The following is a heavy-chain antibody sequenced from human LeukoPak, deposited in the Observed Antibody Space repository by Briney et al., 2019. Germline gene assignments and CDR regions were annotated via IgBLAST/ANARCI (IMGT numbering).Heavy chain of an antibody. D-gene: IGHD6-6*01. CDR3: ARERLSSSSLW. CDR1: GFTFSDYD. Sequence: GGSLRLSCAASGFTFSDYDMNWVRQAPGKGLEWVSYISSSSSTIYYADSVKGRFTISRDNAKNSLYLQMNSLRAEDTAVYYCARERLSSSSLWWGQGTLVTVSS. V-gene: IGHV3-11*04. CDR2: ISSSSSTI. J-gene: IGHJ4*02.